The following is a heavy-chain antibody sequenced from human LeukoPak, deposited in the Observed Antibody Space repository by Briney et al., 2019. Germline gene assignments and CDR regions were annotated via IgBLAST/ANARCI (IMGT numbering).Heavy chain of an antibody. D-gene: IGHD2-2*01. V-gene: IGHV4-34*01. CDR2: INHSGST. CDR3: ARGTARYCSSTSCYGSGYFDY. CDR1: GGSFSGYY. Sequence: SETLSLTCAVYGGSFSGYYWSWIRQPPGKGLEWIGEINHSGSTNYNPSLKSRVTISVDTSKNQFSLKLSSVTAADTAVYYWARGTARYCSSTSCYGSGYFDYWGQGTLVTVSS. J-gene: IGHJ4*02.